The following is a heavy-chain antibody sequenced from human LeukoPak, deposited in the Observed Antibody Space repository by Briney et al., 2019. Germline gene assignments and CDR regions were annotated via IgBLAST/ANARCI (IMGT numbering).Heavy chain of an antibody. V-gene: IGHV4-59*12. CDR3: ARWDYIVGATDY. D-gene: IGHD1-26*01. CDR2: IYYSGST. Sequence: SETLSLTCTVSGGSISSYYWSWIRQPPGKGLEWIGYIYYSGSTNYNPSLKSRVTISVDTSKNQFSLKLSSVTAADTAVYYCARWDYIVGATDYWGQGTLVTASS. CDR1: GGSISSYY. J-gene: IGHJ4*02.